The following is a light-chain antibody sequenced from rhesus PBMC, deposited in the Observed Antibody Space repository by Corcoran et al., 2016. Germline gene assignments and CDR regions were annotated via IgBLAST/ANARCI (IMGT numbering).Light chain of an antibody. CDR3: QQYSNWPLT. V-gene: IGKV3-35*01. J-gene: IGKJ4*01. Sequence: EIVLTQSPATLSLSPGERATLSCRASQSVSSNLAWYQQQPGHAPRPLIYDASSRATGIPDRFSGSGSGTDFTLTINSLEPEDVGVFDCQQYSNWPLTFGGGTKVELK. CDR1: QSVSSN. CDR2: DAS.